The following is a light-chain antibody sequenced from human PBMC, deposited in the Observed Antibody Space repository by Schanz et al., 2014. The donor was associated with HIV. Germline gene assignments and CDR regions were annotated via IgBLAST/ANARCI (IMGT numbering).Light chain of an antibody. V-gene: IGKV3-15*01. J-gene: IGKJ1*01. Sequence: EIVMTQSPASLSVSLGEGATLSCRASQSVTSNLAWYQQRPGQAPRLLIYRASTRAAGIPARFSGSGSGTEFTLTISSLQSEDFADYYCQQYDDWPTWTFGPGTMLEVK. CDR2: RAS. CDR1: QSVTSN. CDR3: QQYDDWPTWT.